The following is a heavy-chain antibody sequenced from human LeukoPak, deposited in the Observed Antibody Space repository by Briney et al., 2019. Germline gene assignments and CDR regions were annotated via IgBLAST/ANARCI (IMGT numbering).Heavy chain of an antibody. J-gene: IGHJ6*02. CDR2: ISTYNGNI. CDR1: GYTFTNYG. D-gene: IGHD3-10*01. Sequence: ASVKVSCKSSGYTFTNYGLTWVRQAPGQGLEWIGWISTYNGNINYAQKFQGRVTMTTDTSTNTAYMELRSLRSDDTAVYFCARWPTIRGDSYYYNGMDVWGQGTTVTVSS. V-gene: IGHV1-18*01. CDR3: ARWPTIRGDSYYYNGMDV.